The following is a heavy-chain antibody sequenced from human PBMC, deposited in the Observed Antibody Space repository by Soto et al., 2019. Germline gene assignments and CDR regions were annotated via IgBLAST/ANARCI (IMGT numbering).Heavy chain of an antibody. CDR1: GFTFSSYA. CDR2: ISGSGGST. Sequence: EVQLLESGGGLVQPGGSLRLSCAASGFTFSSYAMSWVRQAPGKGLEWVSAISGSGGSTYYADSVKGRFTISRDNSKNPLHLQMNSLRAEDTAVYYCAKDLAQYQLLSPFDYWGQGTLVTVSS. V-gene: IGHV3-23*01. CDR3: AKDLAQYQLLSPFDY. J-gene: IGHJ4*02. D-gene: IGHD2-2*01.